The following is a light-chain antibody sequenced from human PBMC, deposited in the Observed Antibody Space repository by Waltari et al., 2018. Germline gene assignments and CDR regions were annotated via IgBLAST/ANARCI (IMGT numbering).Light chain of an antibody. V-gene: IGLV2-8*01. Sequence: QSALTQPPSASGSPGQSVTISCTGTGSDVGDFNLVSWYQQRPGKAPKLLMFELNKRPSGVSSRFSGSKSANAASLTISGLQDEDEGDYYCGSYTVTNNLYVFGTGTKVTVL. J-gene: IGLJ1*01. CDR2: ELN. CDR3: GSYTVTNNLYV. CDR1: GSDVGDFNL.